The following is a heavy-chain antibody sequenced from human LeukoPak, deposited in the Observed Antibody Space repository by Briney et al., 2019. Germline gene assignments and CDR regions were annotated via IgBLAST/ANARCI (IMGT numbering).Heavy chain of an antibody. V-gene: IGHV4-34*01. CDR3: ARGTSGDYVDY. CDR2: INHSGST. CDR1: GGSFSGYY. Sequence: SETLSLTCAVYGGSFSGYYWSWIRQPPGKGLEWIGEINHSGSTNYNPSLKSRVTISVDASKNQFSLKLSSVTAADTAVYYCARGTSGDYVDYWGQGTLVTVSS. J-gene: IGHJ4*02. D-gene: IGHD4-17*01.